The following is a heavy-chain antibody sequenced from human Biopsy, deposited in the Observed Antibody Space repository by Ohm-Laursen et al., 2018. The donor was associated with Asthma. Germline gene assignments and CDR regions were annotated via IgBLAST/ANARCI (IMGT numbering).Heavy chain of an antibody. J-gene: IGHJ6*02. CDR1: GDSFSNYA. Sequence: SVKVSCKVSGDSFSNYAISWVRQAPGQGIEWMGGLIPVLGTPDHAQMFEGRVTITADESTSTAYMELSSLSSEDTAVYYCARGYSGSDRIVYYYSGLEVWGQGTTVTVSS. V-gene: IGHV1-69*13. CDR2: LIPVLGTP. D-gene: IGHD5-12*01. CDR3: ARGYSGSDRIVYYYSGLEV.